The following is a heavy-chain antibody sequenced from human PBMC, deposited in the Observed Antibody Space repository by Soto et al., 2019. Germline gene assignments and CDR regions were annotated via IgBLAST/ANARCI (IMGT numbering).Heavy chain of an antibody. CDR2: INIDGSRT. Sequence: EVQLVESGGGLVQPGGSLRLSCAASGFTFSSYWMHWVRQAPGKGLVWVSRINIDGSRTTYADSVKGRFTISRDNAKNTLYLQMNSLRAEDTAVYYCARGGRSGSSQYYFASWGQGTLVTVSS. V-gene: IGHV3-74*01. CDR3: ARGGRSGSSQYYFAS. J-gene: IGHJ4*02. CDR1: GFTFSSYW. D-gene: IGHD3-10*01.